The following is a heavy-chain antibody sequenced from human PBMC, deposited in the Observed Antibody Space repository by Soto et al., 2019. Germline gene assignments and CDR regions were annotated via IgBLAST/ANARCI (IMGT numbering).Heavy chain of an antibody. CDR3: AKDVRPDGYWDLDY. J-gene: IGHJ4*02. V-gene: IGHV4-39*07. CDR2: FYYSGST. CDR1: GGSISSSSYY. Sequence: SETLSLTCTVSGGSISSSSYYWGWIRQPPGKGLEWIGSFYYSGSTYYNPSLKSRVTISVDTSKNQFSLKLSSVTAEDTAVYYCAKDVRPDGYWDLDYWGQGTPVTVSS. D-gene: IGHD5-12*01.